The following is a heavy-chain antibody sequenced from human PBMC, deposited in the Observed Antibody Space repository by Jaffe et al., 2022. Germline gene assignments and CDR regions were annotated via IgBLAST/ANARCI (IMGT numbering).Heavy chain of an antibody. D-gene: IGHD2-2*01. J-gene: IGHJ3*02. Sequence: QVQLVQSGAEVKKPGASVKVSCKASGYTFTSYYMHWVRQAPGQGLEWMGIINPSGGSTSYAQKFQGRVTMTRDTSTSTVYMELSSLRSEDTAVYYCARGGGIVVVPAALRALDAFDIWGQGTMVTVSS. CDR1: GYTFTSYY. V-gene: IGHV1-46*01. CDR3: ARGGGIVVVPAALRALDAFDI. CDR2: INPSGGST.